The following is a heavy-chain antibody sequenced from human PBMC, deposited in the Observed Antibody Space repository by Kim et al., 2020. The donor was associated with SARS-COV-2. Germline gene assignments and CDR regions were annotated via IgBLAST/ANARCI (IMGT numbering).Heavy chain of an antibody. D-gene: IGHD3-10*01. V-gene: IGHV1-3*01. Sequence: ASVKVSCKASGYTFTSYAMHWVRQAPGQRLEWMGWINAGNGNTKYSQKFQGRVTITRDTSASTAYMELSSLRSEDTAVYYCARVFMVRGVIRSADYWGQGTQVTVSS. CDR3: ARVFMVRGVIRSADY. CDR2: INAGNGNT. J-gene: IGHJ4*02. CDR1: GYTFTSYA.